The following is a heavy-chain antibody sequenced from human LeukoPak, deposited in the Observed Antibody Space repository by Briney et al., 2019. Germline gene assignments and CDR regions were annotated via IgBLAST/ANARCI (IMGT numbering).Heavy chain of an antibody. D-gene: IGHD3-9*01. CDR3: AKHYDILTGYPYYFDC. J-gene: IGHJ4*02. CDR2: ISGSGGST. CDR1: GFTFSSYA. V-gene: IGHV3-23*01. Sequence: GGSLRLSSAASGFTFSSYAMSWVRQAPGKGLEWVSAISGSGGSTYYADSVKGRFTISRDNSKNTLYLQMNSLRAEDTAVYYCAKHYDILTGYPYYFDCWGQGTLVTVSS.